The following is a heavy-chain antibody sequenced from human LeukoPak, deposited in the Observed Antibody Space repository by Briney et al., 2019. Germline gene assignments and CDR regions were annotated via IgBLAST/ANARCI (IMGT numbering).Heavy chain of an antibody. V-gene: IGHV3-11*04. Sequence: TGGSLRLSCAASGFTFSDYYMSWIRQAPGKGLEWVSYISFSGSTIYYADSVKGRFTISRDNAKNSLYLQMNSLRAEDTAVYYCARDQITMIVVARGGFDYWGQGTLVTVSS. J-gene: IGHJ4*02. CDR3: ARDQITMIVVARGGFDY. D-gene: IGHD3-22*01. CDR2: ISFSGSTI. CDR1: GFTFSDYY.